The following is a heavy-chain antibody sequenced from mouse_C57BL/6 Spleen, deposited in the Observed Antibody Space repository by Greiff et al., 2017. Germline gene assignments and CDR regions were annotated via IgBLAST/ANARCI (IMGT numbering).Heavy chain of an antibody. J-gene: IGHJ2*01. CDR3: AREEWSNYFDY. Sequence: VQLQQSGAELARPAASVKLSCKASGYTFTSYGISWVKQRTGQGLEWIGEIYPRSGNTYYNEKFKGKATLTADKSSSTAYMELRSLTSEDSAVYFCAREEWSNYFDYWGQGTTLTVSS. CDR1: GYTFTSYG. CDR2: IYPRSGNT. V-gene: IGHV1-81*01. D-gene: IGHD1-1*02.